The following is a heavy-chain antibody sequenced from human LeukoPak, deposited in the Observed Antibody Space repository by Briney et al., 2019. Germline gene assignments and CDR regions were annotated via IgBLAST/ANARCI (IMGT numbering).Heavy chain of an antibody. V-gene: IGHV3-23*01. D-gene: IGHD2-8*01. Sequence: GGSLTLSCAASGFAFSSYAMSWVRQAPGKVLGWVSAISGSGGSTYSADSVKGRFTISRDNSKNTLYLQMNSLRAEDTAVYYCAKVLMVYTFDYWGQGTLVTVSS. CDR1: GFAFSSYA. J-gene: IGHJ4*02. CDR3: AKVLMVYTFDY. CDR2: ISGSGGST.